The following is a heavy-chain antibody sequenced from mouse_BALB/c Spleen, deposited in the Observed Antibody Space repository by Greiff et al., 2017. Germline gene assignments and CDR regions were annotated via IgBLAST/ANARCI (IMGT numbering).Heavy chain of an antibody. J-gene: IGHJ4*01. CDR3: ARLRNDAMDY. V-gene: IGHV5-12-1*01. D-gene: IGHD1-1*01. CDR1: GFAFSSYD. CDR2: ISSGGGST. Sequence: EVQLVESGGGLVKPGGSLKLSCAASGFAFSSYDMSWVRQTPEKRLEWVAYISSGGGSTYYPDTVKGRFTISRDNAKNTLYLQMSSLKSEDTAMYYCARLRNDAMDYWGQGTSVTVSS.